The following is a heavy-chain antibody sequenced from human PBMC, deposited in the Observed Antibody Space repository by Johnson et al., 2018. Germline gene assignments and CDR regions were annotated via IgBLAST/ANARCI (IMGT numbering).Heavy chain of an antibody. Sequence: VQLVQSGAEVKKPGESLKISCKGSGYRFTNYWIAWVRQMPGKGLECMGIIYPGDSDTRNSPSLKGQVTISVDKSIRTAYLQWTSLKASDTAMYYCATDYRASQSGGGFDIWGQGTMVTVSS. CDR1: GYRFTNYW. CDR2: IYPGDSDT. V-gene: IGHV5-51*01. CDR3: ATDYRASQSGGGFDI. D-gene: IGHD5-12*01. J-gene: IGHJ3*02.